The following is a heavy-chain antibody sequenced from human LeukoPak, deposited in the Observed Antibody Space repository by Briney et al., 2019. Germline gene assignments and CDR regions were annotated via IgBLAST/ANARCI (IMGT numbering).Heavy chain of an antibody. J-gene: IGHJ4*02. D-gene: IGHD6-19*01. V-gene: IGHV3-30-3*01. CDR1: GFTFSSYA. CDR3: ARDRGYSSGWYY. CDR2: ISYEGSNK. Sequence: PGGSLRLSCAASGFTFSSYAMHWVRQAPGKGLEWVAVISYEGSNKYYADSVKGRFTISRDNSKNTLYLQMNSLRAEDTAVYYCARDRGYSSGWYYWGQGTLVTVSS.